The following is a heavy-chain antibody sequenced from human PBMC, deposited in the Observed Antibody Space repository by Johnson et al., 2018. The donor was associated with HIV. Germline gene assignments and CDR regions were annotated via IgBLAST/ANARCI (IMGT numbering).Heavy chain of an antibody. D-gene: IGHD6-13*01. Sequence: EVQLVESGGGLVQPGGSLRLSCAASGFTFSSYAMNWVRQAPGKGLEWVPAISGSGGSTSYPDSVQGRFTLSRDNSKNTLYLQINSLRAEDTAVYYCAKDAAAAALRAFDNWGQGTMVTVSS. CDR3: AKDAAAAALRAFDN. J-gene: IGHJ3*02. V-gene: IGHV3-23*04. CDR1: GFTFSSYA. CDR2: ISGSGGST.